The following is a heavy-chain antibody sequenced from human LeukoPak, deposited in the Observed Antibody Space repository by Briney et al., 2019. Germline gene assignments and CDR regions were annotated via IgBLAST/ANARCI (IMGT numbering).Heavy chain of an antibody. V-gene: IGHV3-23*01. J-gene: IGHJ1*01. CDR2: ISGDGVST. CDR1: GFTFSSYA. Sequence: GGSLRLSCAASGFTFSSYAMSWVRQAPGKGLEWVSGISGDGVSTYYADSVKGRFTISRDNSKNTLYLQMNSLRAEDTAVYYCAKGIPSSSSPAEYFQHWGQGTLVTVSS. D-gene: IGHD6-6*01. CDR3: AKGIPSSSSPAEYFQH.